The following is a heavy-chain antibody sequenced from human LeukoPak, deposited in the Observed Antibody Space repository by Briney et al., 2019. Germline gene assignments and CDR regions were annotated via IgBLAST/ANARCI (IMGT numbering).Heavy chain of an antibody. Sequence: SETLSLTCTVSGGSISGYYWSWIRQPPGKGLEWIGYIYYSGSTDYNPSLKSRVTISVDTSKNQLSLKLSSVTAADTAVYYCVRLHDSSGYYLNWFDPWGQGTLVTVSS. V-gene: IGHV4-59*08. CDR3: VRLHDSSGYYLNWFDP. CDR1: GGSISGYY. D-gene: IGHD3-22*01. J-gene: IGHJ5*02. CDR2: IYYSGST.